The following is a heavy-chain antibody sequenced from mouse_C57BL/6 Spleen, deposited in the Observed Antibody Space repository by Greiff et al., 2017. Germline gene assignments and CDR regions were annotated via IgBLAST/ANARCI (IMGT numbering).Heavy chain of an antibody. CDR3: TRIHGTSGGFAY. CDR2: ISSGGDYI. J-gene: IGHJ3*01. Sequence: DVMLVESGEGLVKPGGSLKLSCAASGFTFSSYAMSWVRQTPEKRLEWVAYISSGGDYIYYADTVKGRFTISRDNARNTLYLQMSSLKSEDTAMYYCTRIHGTSGGFAYWGQGTLVTVSA. V-gene: IGHV5-9-1*02. D-gene: IGHD1-1*01. CDR1: GFTFSSYA.